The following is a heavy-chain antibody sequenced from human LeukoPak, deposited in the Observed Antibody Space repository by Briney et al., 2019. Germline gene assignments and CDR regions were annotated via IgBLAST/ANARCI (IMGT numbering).Heavy chain of an antibody. D-gene: IGHD3-22*01. CDR2: ISSSGGST. CDR1: GFTSGSYA. Sequence: RGSLRLSCAPSGFTSGSYALAWVRQAPPEGLEWVSAISSSGGSTYYADSVKGRFTISRDNSKNTLCLQMNSLRAEDTAVYYCAKISSSGYFPDYWGQGTLVTVSS. CDR3: AKISSSGYFPDY. V-gene: IGHV3-23*01. J-gene: IGHJ4*02.